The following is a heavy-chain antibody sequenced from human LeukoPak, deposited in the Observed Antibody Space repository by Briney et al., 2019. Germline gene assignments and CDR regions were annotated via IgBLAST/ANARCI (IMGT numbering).Heavy chain of an antibody. CDR3: AGYPRGDAFDI. J-gene: IGHJ3*02. V-gene: IGHV1-2*02. CDR2: INANSGAT. CDR1: GFTFIDSDYY. D-gene: IGHD3-10*01. Sequence: ASVKVSCKASGFTFIDSDYYMHWVRQAPGQGLDWMGWINANSGATNYAQKFQGRVTMTRDTSINTAYMELSRLTSDDTALYYCAGYPRGDAFDIWGQGTFVTVSS.